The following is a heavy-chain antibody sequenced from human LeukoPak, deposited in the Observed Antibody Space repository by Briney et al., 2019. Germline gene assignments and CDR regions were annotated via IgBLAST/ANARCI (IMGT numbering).Heavy chain of an antibody. CDR1: GGSISSSSYY. V-gene: IGHV4-39*07. Sequence: SETLSLTCTVSGGSISSSSYYWDWIRQPPGKGLEWIGSIYYSGSTYYNPSLKSRVTISVDTSKNQFSLKLSSVTAADTAVYYCASVGYYFDYWGQGTLVTVSS. CDR2: IYYSGST. CDR3: ASVGYYFDY. D-gene: IGHD1-26*01. J-gene: IGHJ4*02.